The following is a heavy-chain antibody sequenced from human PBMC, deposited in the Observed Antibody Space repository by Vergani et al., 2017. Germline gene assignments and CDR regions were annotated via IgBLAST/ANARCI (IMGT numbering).Heavy chain of an antibody. V-gene: IGHV3-21*02. D-gene: IGHD2-8*01. CDR2: ISGSSSYV. J-gene: IGHJ4*02. CDR1: GFSFSSYS. Sequence: EVQLVESGGGLVKPGGSLRLSCAASGFSFSSYSMNWVRQAPGKGLEWVASISGSSSYVFYRDSVEGRFTITRDNAKKSVYLHMNSLRAEDTAMYFCARGLWDCTHIRCSPPSYWGQGTQVTVSS. CDR3: ARGLWDCTHIRCSPPSY.